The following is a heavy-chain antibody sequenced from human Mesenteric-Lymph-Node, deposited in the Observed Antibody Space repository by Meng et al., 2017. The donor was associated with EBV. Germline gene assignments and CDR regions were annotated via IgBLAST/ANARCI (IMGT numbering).Heavy chain of an antibody. J-gene: IGHJ4*02. Sequence: VQLQQWGAGLLKPSRHLSPPSAVYGGSFSGYYWSWIRQPPGKELEWIGEINHSGSTNYTPSLKSRVTISVDTSKNQFSLKLSSVTAADTAVYYCARGVYYGDYAFGYWGQGTLVTVSS. D-gene: IGHD4-17*01. CDR2: INHSGST. CDR1: GGSFSGYY. CDR3: ARGVYYGDYAFGY. V-gene: IGHV4-34*01.